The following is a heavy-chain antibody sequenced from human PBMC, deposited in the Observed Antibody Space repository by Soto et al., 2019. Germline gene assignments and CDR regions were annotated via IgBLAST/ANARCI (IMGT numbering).Heavy chain of an antibody. J-gene: IGHJ6*02. CDR3: ARGYSGHHQRYRMDV. D-gene: IGHD5-12*01. V-gene: IGHV1-8*01. Sequence: QVQLVQSGAEVKKPGASVKVSCKTSGYIFTSYDINWVRQATGQGLEWMGWMNPNSGNTNHAQKFQGRVSTTSNPPIRTAYMELSSLRSEDTAVYYCARGYSGHHQRYRMDVWGQGTPVTLSS. CDR2: MNPNSGNT. CDR1: GYIFTSYD.